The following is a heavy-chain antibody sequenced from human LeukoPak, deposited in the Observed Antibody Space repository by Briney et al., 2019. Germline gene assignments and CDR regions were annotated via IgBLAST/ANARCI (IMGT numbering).Heavy chain of an antibody. CDR2: ISGSGGRT. D-gene: IGHD3/OR15-3a*01. V-gene: IGHV3-23*01. CDR3: AKAMIWDSCYFDY. J-gene: IGHJ4*02. Sequence: PGGSLRLSCAASGFTFNNYAMSWVRQAPGKGLQRVSGISGSGGRTYYAGSVKGRFTISRDNSKNTLYLQMNSLRAEDTAVYYCAKAMIWDSCYFDYWGQGTLVTVSS. CDR1: GFTFNNYA.